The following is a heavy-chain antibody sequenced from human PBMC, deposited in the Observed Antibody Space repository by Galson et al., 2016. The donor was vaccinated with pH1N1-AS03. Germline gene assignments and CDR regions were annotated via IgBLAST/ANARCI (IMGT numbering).Heavy chain of an antibody. V-gene: IGHV4-39*01. CDR1: GGSISTSSYY. D-gene: IGHD4-17*01. CDR3: ARHLHGDYVGWFGP. J-gene: IGHJ5*02. Sequence: SETLSLTCTVSGGSISTSSYYWGWIRQPPGKGLEWIGSIYYSGSTYYNPSLKSRVTISVDTSKNQFSLKLSSVTATDTAVYYCARHLHGDYVGWFGPWGQGTLVTVSS. CDR2: IYYSGST.